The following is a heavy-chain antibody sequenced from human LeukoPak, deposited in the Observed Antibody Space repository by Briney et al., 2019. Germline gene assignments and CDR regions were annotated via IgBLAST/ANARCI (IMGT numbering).Heavy chain of an antibody. V-gene: IGHV3-53*01. CDR3: TMTQTYGDYGAFDI. D-gene: IGHD4-17*01. CDR1: GLNLNTYW. CDR2: IYSGGST. J-gene: IGHJ3*02. Sequence: GGSLRLSCAASGLNLNTYWMSWVRQAPGKGLEWVSVIYSGGSTYYADSVKGRFTISRDNSKNTLYLQMNSLRAEDTAVYYCTMTQTYGDYGAFDIWGQGTMVTVSS.